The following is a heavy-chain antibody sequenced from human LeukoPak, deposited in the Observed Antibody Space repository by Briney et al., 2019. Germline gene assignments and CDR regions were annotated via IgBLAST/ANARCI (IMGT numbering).Heavy chain of an antibody. CDR2: INHSGST. D-gene: IGHD2-15*01. CDR1: GGSFSGYY. J-gene: IGHJ5*02. V-gene: IGHV4-34*01. CDR3: ARSKQHRSGLHSTGWFDP. Sequence: KPSETLSLTCAVYGGSFSGYYWSWIRQPPGKGLEWIGEINHSGSTNYNPSLKSRVTISVDTSKNQFSLKLSSVTPEDTAVYYCARSKQHRSGLHSTGWFDPWGQGTLVTVSS.